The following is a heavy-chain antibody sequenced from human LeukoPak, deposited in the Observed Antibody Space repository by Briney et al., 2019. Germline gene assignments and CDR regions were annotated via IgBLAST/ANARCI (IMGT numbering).Heavy chain of an antibody. D-gene: IGHD2-15*01. CDR2: INPNSGGT. CDR1: GYTFTGYY. Sequence: HGASVKVSCKASGYTFTGYYMHWVRQAPGQGLEWMGWINPNSGGTNYAQKFQGRVTMTRDTSISTAYMELSRLKSDDTAVYYCARVGCGGGNCYSPYNWFDPWGQRTLVAVSS. J-gene: IGHJ5*02. V-gene: IGHV1-2*02. CDR3: ARVGCGGGNCYSPYNWFDP.